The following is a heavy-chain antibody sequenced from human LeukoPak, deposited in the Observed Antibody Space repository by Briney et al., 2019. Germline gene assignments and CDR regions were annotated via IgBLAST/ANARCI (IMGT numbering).Heavy chain of an antibody. CDR3: AKDVGSSSWFHPYYYYYMDV. CDR2: ISGSGGST. Sequence: GGSLRLSCAASGFTFSSYAMSWVRQAPGKGLEWVSAISGSGGSTYYADSVKGRFTISRDNSKNTLYLQMNSLRAEDTAVYYCAKDVGSSSWFHPYYYYYMDVWGKGTTVTVSS. CDR1: GFTFSSYA. V-gene: IGHV3-23*01. J-gene: IGHJ6*03. D-gene: IGHD6-13*01.